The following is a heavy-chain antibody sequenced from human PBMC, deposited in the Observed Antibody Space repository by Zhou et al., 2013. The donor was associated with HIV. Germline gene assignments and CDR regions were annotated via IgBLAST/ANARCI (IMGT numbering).Heavy chain of an antibody. Sequence: QVQLVQSGAEVKRPGASVKVSCKASGYTLTDFGINWVRQAPGQGLEWMGWISSYRGHTNYAQKLQGRVSVTTDTATNTAYMELRNLRSDDTAVYFCARALSARWGGGGFFYMDVWGKGTTVTVS. CDR3: ARALSARWGGGGFFYMDV. J-gene: IGHJ6*03. D-gene: IGHD6-25*01. V-gene: IGHV1-18*01. CDR1: GYTLTDFG. CDR2: ISSYRGHT.